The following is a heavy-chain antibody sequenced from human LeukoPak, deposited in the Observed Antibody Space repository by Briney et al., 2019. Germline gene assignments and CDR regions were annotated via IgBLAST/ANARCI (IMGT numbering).Heavy chain of an antibody. CDR3: ARHPTIAAAGTFWFDP. V-gene: IGHV4-59*08. Sequence: SETLSLTCTVSGGSISSYYWSWIRQPPGPGLEWIGYIYYSGSTNYNPSLKSRVTISVDTSKNQFSLKLSSVTAADTAVYYCARHPTIAAAGTFWFDPWGQGTLVTVSS. CDR1: GGSISSYY. J-gene: IGHJ5*02. D-gene: IGHD6-13*01. CDR2: IYYSGST.